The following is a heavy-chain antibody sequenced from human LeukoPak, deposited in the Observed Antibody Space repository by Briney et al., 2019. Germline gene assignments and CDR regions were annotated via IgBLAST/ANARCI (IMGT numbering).Heavy chain of an antibody. D-gene: IGHD3-3*01. J-gene: IGHJ4*02. Sequence: ASVKVSCKASGYTFTGYYMHWVRQAPGQGLEWMGWINPNSGGTNYAQKFQVRVTMTRDTSISTAYMELSRLRSDDTAAYYCARRGYDFQLYYFDHWGQGTLVTVSS. CDR1: GYTFTGYY. CDR2: INPNSGGT. V-gene: IGHV1-2*02. CDR3: ARRGYDFQLYYFDH.